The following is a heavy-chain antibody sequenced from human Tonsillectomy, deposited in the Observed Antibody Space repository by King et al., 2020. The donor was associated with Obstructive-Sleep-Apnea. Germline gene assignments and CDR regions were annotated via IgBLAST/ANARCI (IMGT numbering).Heavy chain of an antibody. CDR1: GFIFSDYY. D-gene: IGHD3-10*01. V-gene: IGHV3-11*01. CDR3: AREPHYYGTESLDY. Sequence: QVQLVESGGGLVKPGGSLRLSCAASGFIFSDYYMSWIRQAPGKGLEWVSYISSSGSAIYYTDSVKGRFTISRDNAKDSLYLQMNSLRVEDTAVYYCAREPHYYGTESLDYWGQRTLVTVSS. J-gene: IGHJ4*02. CDR2: ISSSGSAI.